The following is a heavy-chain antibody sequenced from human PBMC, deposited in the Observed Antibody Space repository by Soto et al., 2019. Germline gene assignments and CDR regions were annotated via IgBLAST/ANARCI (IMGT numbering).Heavy chain of an antibody. D-gene: IGHD1-1*01. CDR1: GASGSSGDYY. CDR3: VGTGTEDDY. Sequence: QVQLQESGPGLVKPSQTLSLTCTVSGASGSSGDYYWSCIRQPPGKGLEWIGYIYSSGGSYYNPSLKGRLTISIDTSKNQFSLKLNSVTVADTAIYYCVGTGTEDDYWGQGTLVTVSS. J-gene: IGHJ4*02. V-gene: IGHV4-30-4*01. CDR2: IYSSGGS.